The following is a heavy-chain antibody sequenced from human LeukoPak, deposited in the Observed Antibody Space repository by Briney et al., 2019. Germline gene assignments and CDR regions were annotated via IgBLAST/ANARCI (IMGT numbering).Heavy chain of an antibody. J-gene: IGHJ6*03. CDR3: AIWSGYYTGRYYYYYMDV. D-gene: IGHD3-3*01. CDR1: GYTFTSYD. Sequence: ASVKVSCKASGYTFTSYDINWVRQATGQGLEWMGWMNPNSGNTGYAQKFQGRVTMTRNASINTAYMELSSLRSEDTAVYYCAIWSGYYTGRYYYYYMDVWGKGTTVTVSS. V-gene: IGHV1-8*01. CDR2: MNPNSGNT.